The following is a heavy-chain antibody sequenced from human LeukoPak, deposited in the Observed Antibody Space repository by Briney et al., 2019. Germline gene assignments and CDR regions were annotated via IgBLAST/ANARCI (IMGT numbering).Heavy chain of an antibody. CDR3: ARDKVYYYDSSGDSYYWYFDR. CDR2: IYSGGST. J-gene: IGHJ2*01. D-gene: IGHD3-22*01. CDR1: GFTVISNY. V-gene: IGHV3-66*01. Sequence: GGSLRLSRAAAGFTVISNYMSWVRQAPGKGLEWVSVIYSGGSTYYADSVKGRFTISRDNSKNTLYLQMNSLRAEDTAVYYCARDKVYYYDSSGDSYYWYFDRWGRGTLVTVSS.